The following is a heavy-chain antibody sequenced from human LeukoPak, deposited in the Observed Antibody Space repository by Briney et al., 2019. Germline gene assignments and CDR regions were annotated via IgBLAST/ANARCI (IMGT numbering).Heavy chain of an antibody. D-gene: IGHD4-23*01. CDR3: ARGSDYGANLIDY. Sequence: PSETLSLTCTVSGGSISSSSYYWGWIRQPPGKGLEWIGEINHSGNTNYNPSLKSRVTISVDTSKNQFSLKLSSVTAADTAVYYCARGSDYGANLIDYWGQGTLVTVSS. CDR1: GGSISSSSYY. J-gene: IGHJ4*02. V-gene: IGHV4-39*07. CDR2: INHSGNT.